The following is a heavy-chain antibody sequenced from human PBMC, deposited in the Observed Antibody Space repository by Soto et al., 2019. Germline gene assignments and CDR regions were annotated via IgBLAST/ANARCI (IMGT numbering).Heavy chain of an antibody. D-gene: IGHD3-3*01. V-gene: IGHV4-59*08. CDR3: ARMTDIDFWSANFDY. J-gene: IGHJ4*02. CDR2: IYYSGST. CDR1: GGSISSYY. Sequence: QVQLQESGPGLVKPSETLSLTCTVSGGSISSYYWSWIRQPPGKGLEWIGYIYYSGSTNYNPSLKSRVTISVDTSKNQFSLKLSSVTAADTAVYYCARMTDIDFWSANFDYWGQGTLVTVSS.